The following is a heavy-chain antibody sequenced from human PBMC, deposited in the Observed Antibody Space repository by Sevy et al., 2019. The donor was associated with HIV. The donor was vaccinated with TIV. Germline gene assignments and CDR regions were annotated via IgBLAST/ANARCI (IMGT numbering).Heavy chain of an antibody. D-gene: IGHD6-19*01. CDR1: GFTFSSYA. J-gene: IGHJ4*02. CDR2: ISYDGSNK. V-gene: IGHV3-30-3*01. CDR3: ASITPGIAVAGTDY. Sequence: GGSLRLSCAASGFTFSSYAMHWVRQAPGKGLEWVAVISYDGSNKYYADSVKGRFTISRDNSKNTLYLQMNSLRAEDTAVYYCASITPGIAVAGTDYWGQGTLVTVSS.